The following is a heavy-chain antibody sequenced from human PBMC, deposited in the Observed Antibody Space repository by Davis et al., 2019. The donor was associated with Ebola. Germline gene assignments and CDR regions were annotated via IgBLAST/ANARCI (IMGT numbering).Heavy chain of an antibody. CDR3: ARDSAIRYFDWLPTMGP. Sequence: GESLKISCAASGFTFSSYGMHWVRQAPGKGLEWVAVISYDGSNKYYADSVKGRFTISRDNSKNTLYLQMNSLRAEDTAVYYCARDSAIRYFDWLPTMGPRGQGTLVTVSS. J-gene: IGHJ5*02. V-gene: IGHV3-30*19. CDR1: GFTFSSYG. D-gene: IGHD3-9*01. CDR2: ISYDGSNK.